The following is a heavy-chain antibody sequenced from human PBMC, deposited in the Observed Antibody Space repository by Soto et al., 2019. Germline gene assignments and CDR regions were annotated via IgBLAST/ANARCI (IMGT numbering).Heavy chain of an antibody. V-gene: IGHV3-11*01. CDR1: GFTFSDYY. J-gene: IGHJ5*02. Sequence: QVQLVESGGGLVKPGGSLRLSCAASGFTFSDYYMTWIRQTPGMGLEWVSYISSSGGTIYYADSVKGRFTISRDNAKNSLYLQMNSLRVEDTAVCSCARARGRGYCSGGSCVGWFDPWGQGTLVTVSS. CDR3: ARARGRGYCSGGSCVGWFDP. D-gene: IGHD2-15*01. CDR2: ISSSGGTI.